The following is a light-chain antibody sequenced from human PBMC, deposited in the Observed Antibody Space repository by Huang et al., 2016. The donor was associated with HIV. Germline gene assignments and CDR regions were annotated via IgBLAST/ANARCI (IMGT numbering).Light chain of an antibody. Sequence: IVLTQSPATLSLSPGERATLSCSASQLVKTYLGWYQQKPGQAPRLLIYDASNRAAGIPARFSGSGSVTDFTLTISRLEPEDFAIYYCQQRINWPITFGQGTRLEIK. CDR2: DAS. J-gene: IGKJ5*01. CDR1: QLVKTY. CDR3: QQRINWPIT. V-gene: IGKV3-11*01.